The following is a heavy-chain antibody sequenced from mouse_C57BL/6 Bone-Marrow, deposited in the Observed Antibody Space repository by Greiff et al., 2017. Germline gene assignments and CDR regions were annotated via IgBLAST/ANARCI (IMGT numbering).Heavy chain of an antibody. D-gene: IGHD2-2*01. CDR1: GYTFTSYW. J-gene: IGHJ4*01. CDR2: IDPSDSYT. Sequence: QVQLQQPGAELVMPGASVKLSCKASGYTFTSYWMHWVKQRPGQGLEWIGEIDPSDSYTNYNQKFKGKSTLTVDKSSSTAYMQLSSLTSEDSAVYYCARAYGYDDYYAMDYWGQGTSVTVSS. V-gene: IGHV1-69*01. CDR3: ARAYGYDDYYAMDY.